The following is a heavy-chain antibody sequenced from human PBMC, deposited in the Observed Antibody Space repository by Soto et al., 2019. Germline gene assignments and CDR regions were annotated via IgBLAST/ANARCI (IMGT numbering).Heavy chain of an antibody. J-gene: IGHJ4*02. CDR2: INTGNGDT. Sequence: ASVKVSCKASGYTFTSYDINWVRQATGQSLEWLGWINTGNGDTRYPQKFQGRVTVTRDTSASTVYMELSSLNSEDTAVYYCARARVGNDYWGQGTQVTVS. CDR1: GYTFTSYD. V-gene: IGHV1-3*04. CDR3: ARARVGNDY.